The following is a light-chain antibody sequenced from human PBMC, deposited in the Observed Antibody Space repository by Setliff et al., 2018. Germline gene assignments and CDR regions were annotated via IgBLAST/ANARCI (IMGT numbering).Light chain of an antibody. Sequence: SYELTQPPSVSVSPGKTATITCGGSNIGSKSVHWYQQKTGQAPVLVLFFDSDRPSGIPERFSGSNSGNTATLIISGVEAGDEADYFCQVWDASSDQKIFGGGTKVT. V-gene: IGLV3-21*04. CDR2: FDS. J-gene: IGLJ2*01. CDR1: NIGSKS. CDR3: QVWDASSDQKI.